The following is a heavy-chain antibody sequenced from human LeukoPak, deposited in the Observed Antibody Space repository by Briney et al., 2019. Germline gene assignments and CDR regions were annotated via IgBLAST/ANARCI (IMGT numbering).Heavy chain of an antibody. Sequence: ASMKVSCKASGYTFTSYDINWVRQATGQGLEWMGWMNPNSGNTGYAQKFQGRVTITRNTSISTAYMELSSLRSEDTAVYYCARGRGYKRAFDIWGQGTMVTVSS. CDR3: ARGRGYKRAFDI. J-gene: IGHJ3*02. CDR2: MNPNSGNT. CDR1: GYTFTSYD. V-gene: IGHV1-8*03. D-gene: IGHD5-24*01.